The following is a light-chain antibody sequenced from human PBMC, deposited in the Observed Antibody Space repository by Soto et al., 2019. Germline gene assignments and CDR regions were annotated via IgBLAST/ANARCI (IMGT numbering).Light chain of an antibody. V-gene: IGKV1-5*01. Sequence: DIHMTQSPSTLSASVGYRVTITCRASQSISNRLAWYQQKPGKAPKVLIYAASTLQSGVPSRLSGSGYGTDFTITISCMQYEDFATYYCQQYYSFPLTFGGGTKVDIK. CDR1: QSISNR. CDR3: QQYYSFPLT. J-gene: IGKJ4*01. CDR2: AAS.